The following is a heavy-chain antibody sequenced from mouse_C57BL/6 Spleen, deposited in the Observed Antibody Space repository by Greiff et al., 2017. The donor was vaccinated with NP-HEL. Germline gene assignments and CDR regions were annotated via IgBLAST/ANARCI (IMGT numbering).Heavy chain of an antibody. V-gene: IGHV5-17*01. Sequence: DVMLVESGGGLVKPGGSLKLSCAASGFTFSDYGMHWVRQAPEKGLEWVAYISSGSSTIYYADTVKGRFTISRDNAKNTLFLQMTSLRSEDTAMYYCARGDGNFHYYAMDYWGQGTSVTVSS. CDR3: ARGDGNFHYYAMDY. CDR1: GFTFSDYG. J-gene: IGHJ4*01. CDR2: ISSGSSTI. D-gene: IGHD2-1*01.